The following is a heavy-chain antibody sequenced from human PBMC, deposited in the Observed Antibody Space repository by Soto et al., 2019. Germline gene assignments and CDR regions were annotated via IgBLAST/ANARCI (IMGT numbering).Heavy chain of an antibody. D-gene: IGHD3-22*01. CDR2: LYCRGDT. Sequence: PSETLSLTCTVSGDSIKNYWWSWIGHPPGKGLEWIGYLYCRGDTNYNPSLKNRVTISGDMSKNQLSLRLTSVTAADTAIYYCARFTYYYDTSGHGRWFDPWGQGTLVTVSS. CDR3: ARFTYYYDTSGHGRWFDP. J-gene: IGHJ5*02. V-gene: IGHV4-59*01. CDR1: GDSIKNYW.